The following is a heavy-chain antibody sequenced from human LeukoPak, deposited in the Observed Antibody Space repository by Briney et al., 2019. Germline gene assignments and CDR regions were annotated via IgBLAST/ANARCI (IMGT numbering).Heavy chain of an antibody. CDR3: ARQNFQYSYGFQLSYFDY. Sequence: PSETLSLTCTVSGGSISSSSYCWGWIRQPPGEGLEWIGSIYYSGSTYYNPSLKSRVTISVDTSKNQFSLKLSSVTAADTAVYYCARQNFQYSYGFQLSYFDYWGQGTLVAVSS. CDR1: GGSISSSSYC. J-gene: IGHJ4*02. CDR2: IYYSGST. D-gene: IGHD5-18*01. V-gene: IGHV4-39*01.